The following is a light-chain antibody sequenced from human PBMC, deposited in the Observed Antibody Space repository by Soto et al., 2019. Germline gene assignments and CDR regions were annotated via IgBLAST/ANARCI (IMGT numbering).Light chain of an antibody. Sequence: EIVMTQSPATLSVSPGERTTLSCRASQSVSRILAWYQQKPGQAPRLLIYGASTRATGIPVRFSGSGSGTEFTLTISSLQSEDFAVYYCQQYDKWPTTFGQGTKV. V-gene: IGKV3-15*01. CDR2: GAS. J-gene: IGKJ1*01. CDR1: QSVSRI. CDR3: QQYDKWPTT.